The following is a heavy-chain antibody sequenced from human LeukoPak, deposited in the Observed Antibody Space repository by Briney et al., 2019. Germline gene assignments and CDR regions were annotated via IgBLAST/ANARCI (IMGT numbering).Heavy chain of an antibody. V-gene: IGHV4-34*01. J-gene: IGHJ6*02. CDR2: INHSGST. Sequence: PSETLSLTCAVYGGSFSGYYWSWIRQPPGKELEWIGEINHSGSTNYNPSLKSRVTISVDTSKNQFSLKLSSVTAADTAVYYCAREAMVRGVIITYYYYYGMDVWGQGTTVTVSS. CDR1: GGSFSGYY. D-gene: IGHD3-10*01. CDR3: AREAMVRGVIITYYYYYGMDV.